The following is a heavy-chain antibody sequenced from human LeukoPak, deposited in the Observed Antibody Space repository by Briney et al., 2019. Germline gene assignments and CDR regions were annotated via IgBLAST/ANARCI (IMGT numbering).Heavy chain of an antibody. V-gene: IGHV3-66*01. D-gene: IGHD5-12*01. Sequence: GGSLRLSCAASGFTVSGNYMSWVRQAPGKGLEWVSVIYSGGSTYYADSVKGRFTISRDNSKNTLYLQMNSLRAEDTAVYYCAREYSGYVWDYWGQGTLVTVSS. CDR3: AREYSGYVWDY. CDR2: IYSGGST. J-gene: IGHJ4*02. CDR1: GFTVSGNY.